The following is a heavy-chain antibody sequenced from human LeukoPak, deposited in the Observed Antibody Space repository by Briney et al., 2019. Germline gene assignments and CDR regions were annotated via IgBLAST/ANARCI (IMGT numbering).Heavy chain of an antibody. V-gene: IGHV3-53*01. Sequence: GGSLRLSCAVSGFAVSTNFMSWVRQAPGKGLECVSLIYTGGSTYSADSVKGRFTISRDNSKNTLYLQMNSLRAEDTAVHYCARVHDFWSGSRRDDALDIWGKGTLVTVSS. CDR1: GFAVSTNF. J-gene: IGHJ3*02. CDR2: IYTGGST. D-gene: IGHD3-3*01. CDR3: ARVHDFWSGSRRDDALDI.